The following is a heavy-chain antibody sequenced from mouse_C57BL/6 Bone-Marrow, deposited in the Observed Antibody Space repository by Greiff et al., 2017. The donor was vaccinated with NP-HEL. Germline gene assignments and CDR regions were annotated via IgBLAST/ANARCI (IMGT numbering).Heavy chain of an antibody. V-gene: IGHV1-26*01. CDR1: GYTFTDYY. D-gene: IGHD4-1*02. CDR3: ASPTGIDY. CDR2: INPNNGGT. Sequence: EVQLQQSGPELVKPGASVKISCKASGYTFTDYYMNWVKQSHGKSLEWIGDINPNNGGTSYNQKFKGKATLTVDKSSSTAYMELRSLTSEDSAVYYCASPTGIDYWGQGTTLTVSS. J-gene: IGHJ2*01.